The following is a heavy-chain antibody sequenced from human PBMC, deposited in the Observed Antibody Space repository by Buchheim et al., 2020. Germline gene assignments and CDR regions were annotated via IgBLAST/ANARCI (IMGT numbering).Heavy chain of an antibody. CDR3: ARQSPYCSSTSCYLYYYYGMDV. CDR1: GGSISSSSYY. V-gene: IGHV4-39*01. D-gene: IGHD2-2*01. J-gene: IGHJ6*02. CDR2: IYYSGST. Sequence: QLQLQESGPGLVKPSETLSLTCTVSGGSISSSSYYWGWIRQPPVKGLEWIGSIYYSGSTYYNPSLKSRFTISVETSKHQFSLKLSSVTAADTAVYYCARQSPYCSSTSCYLYYYYGMDVWGQGTT.